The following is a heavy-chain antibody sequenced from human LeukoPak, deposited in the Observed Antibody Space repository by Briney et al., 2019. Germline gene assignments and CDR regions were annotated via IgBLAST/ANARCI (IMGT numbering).Heavy chain of an antibody. D-gene: IGHD1-26*01. V-gene: IGHV3-30*03. Sequence: GRSLRLSCAASGFTFSSYGMHWVRQAPGKGLEWVAVISYDGKTKYYADSVKGRFTISRDNSKNTLYLQMNSLRAEDTAVYYCARDLSRVGYFDYWGQGTLVTVSS. CDR3: ARDLSRVGYFDY. CDR1: GFTFSSYG. CDR2: ISYDGKTK. J-gene: IGHJ4*02.